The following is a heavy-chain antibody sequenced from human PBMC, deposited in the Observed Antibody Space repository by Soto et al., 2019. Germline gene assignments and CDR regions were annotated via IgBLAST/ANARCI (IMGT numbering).Heavy chain of an antibody. CDR1: GFTFNSYS. Sequence: GGSVRLSCAASGFTFNSYSMKWVRQAPGEGLEWISYISSTSATIYYADSVQGRFTVSRDNARNSLFLQMSGLRDDDTAVYYCVRVRRLEEVWFDACGQGVLVTGS. V-gene: IGHV3-48*02. J-gene: IGHJ5*02. CDR3: VRVRRLEEVWFDA. CDR2: ISSTSATI. D-gene: IGHD1-1*01.